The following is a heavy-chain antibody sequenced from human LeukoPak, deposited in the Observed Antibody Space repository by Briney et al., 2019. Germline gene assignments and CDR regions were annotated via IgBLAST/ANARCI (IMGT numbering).Heavy chain of an antibody. D-gene: IGHD6-19*01. CDR3: AKDIDGAVAGTDDYFDY. Sequence: GRSLRLFCAASGFTYDDYAMHWVRQAPGKGLEWVSGISWNSGSIGHADSVKGRFTISRDNAKNSLYLQMNSLRAEDTALYYCAKDIDGAVAGTDDYFDYWGQGTLVTVSS. J-gene: IGHJ4*02. CDR1: GFTYDDYA. V-gene: IGHV3-9*01. CDR2: ISWNSGSI.